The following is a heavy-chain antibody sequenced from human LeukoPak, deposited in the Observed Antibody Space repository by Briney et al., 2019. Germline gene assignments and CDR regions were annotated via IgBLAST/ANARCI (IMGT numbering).Heavy chain of an antibody. J-gene: IGHJ4*02. D-gene: IGHD2-15*01. V-gene: IGHV1-46*01. CDR1: GYIFTNYY. CDR3: ARLHCGGGSGYGYVFDY. Sequence: ASVKVSCKASGYIFTNYYLHWVRQAPGQGLEWVGIINPGDASTSYAQKFQGRVTMTRDTSTSTVYMDLSSLRSEDTAMYYCARLHCGGGSGYGYVFDYWGQGTLVTVSS. CDR2: INPGDAST.